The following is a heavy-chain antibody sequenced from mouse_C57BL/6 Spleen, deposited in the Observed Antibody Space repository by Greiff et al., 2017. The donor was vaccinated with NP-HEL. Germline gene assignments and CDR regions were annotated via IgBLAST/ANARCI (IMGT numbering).Heavy chain of an antibody. J-gene: IGHJ3*01. CDR1: GYTFTDYE. D-gene: IGHD6-5*01. Sequence: QVQLKQSGAELVRPGASVTLSCKASGYTFTDYEMHWVKQTPVHGLEWIGAIDPETGGTAYNQKFKGKAILTADKSSSTAYMELRSLTSEDSAVYYCTAYAFFAYWGQGTLVTVSA. V-gene: IGHV1-15*01. CDR3: TAYAFFAY. CDR2: IDPETGGT.